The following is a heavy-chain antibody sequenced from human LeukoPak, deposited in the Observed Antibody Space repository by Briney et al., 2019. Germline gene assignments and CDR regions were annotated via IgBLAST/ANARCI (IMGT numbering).Heavy chain of an antibody. CDR1: GGSISSYY. V-gene: IGHV4-4*07. D-gene: IGHD4-17*01. CDR2: IYTSGST. Sequence: PSETLSLTCTVSGGSISSYYWSWIRQPAGKGLEWIGRIYTSGSTNYNPSLKGRVTMSVDTSKNQFSLKLSSVIAADTAVYYCARYYGDALHSDYYMDVWGKGTTVTVSS. CDR3: ARYYGDALHSDYYMDV. J-gene: IGHJ6*03.